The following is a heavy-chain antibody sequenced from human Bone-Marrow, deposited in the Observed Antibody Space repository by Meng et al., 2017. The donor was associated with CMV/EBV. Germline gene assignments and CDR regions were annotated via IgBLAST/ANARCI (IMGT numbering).Heavy chain of an antibody. D-gene: IGHD2-2*02. CDR3: ARVPWVIVVVPAAIDFDY. CDR2: ISSSSSYI. J-gene: IGHJ4*02. CDR1: GFTFSSYS. Sequence: GESLKISCSTSGFTFSSYSINWVRQAPGKGLEWVSSISSSSSYIYYADSVKGRFTISRDNAKKTLYLQMNSLRAEDTAVYYCARVPWVIVVVPAAIDFDYWGQGTLVTVSS. V-gene: IGHV3-21*01.